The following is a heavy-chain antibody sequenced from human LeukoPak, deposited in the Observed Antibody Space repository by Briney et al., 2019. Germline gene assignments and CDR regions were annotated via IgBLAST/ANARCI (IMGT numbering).Heavy chain of an antibody. J-gene: IGHJ5*02. Sequence: SETLSLTCAVYGGSFSGYYWSWIRQPPGKGLEWIGYIYYSGSTYYNPSLKSRVTISVDTSKNQFSLKLSSVTAADTAVYYCARERVTMVRGVRWLDPWGQGTLVTVSS. CDR2: IYYSGST. D-gene: IGHD3-10*01. CDR3: ARERVTMVRGVRWLDP. CDR1: GGSFSGYY. V-gene: IGHV4-34*09.